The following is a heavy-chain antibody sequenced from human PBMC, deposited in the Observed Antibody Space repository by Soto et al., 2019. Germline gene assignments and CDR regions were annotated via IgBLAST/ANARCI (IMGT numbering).Heavy chain of an antibody. J-gene: IGHJ6*02. CDR1: GGSISSDGYS. Sequence: SETLSLTCAVSGGSISSDGYSWSWTRQPPGKGLEWIGYIYHSGSTYYNPSLKSRATISVDRSKNQFSLKLSSVTAADTAVYYCARVPDVWGQGTTVTVSS. CDR3: ARVPDV. CDR2: IYHSGST. V-gene: IGHV4-30-2*01.